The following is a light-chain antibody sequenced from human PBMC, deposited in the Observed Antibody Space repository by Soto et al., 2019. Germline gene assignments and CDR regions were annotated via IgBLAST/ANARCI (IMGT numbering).Light chain of an antibody. CDR3: SSYTTGNPPYV. J-gene: IGLJ1*01. CDR2: DVN. Sequence: QSSLTQPASVSGSPGQSIAISCTGNSSDVGGSDFVSWYQHQPGKAPKRIIHDVNNRPSGVSAPFSASKYGNTASLTISGLQAEDEADYFCSSYTTGNPPYVFGAGTKLTVL. CDR1: SSDVGGSDF. V-gene: IGLV2-14*03.